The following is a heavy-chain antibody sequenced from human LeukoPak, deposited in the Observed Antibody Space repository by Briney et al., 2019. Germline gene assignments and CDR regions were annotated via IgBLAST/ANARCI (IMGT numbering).Heavy chain of an antibody. CDR1: GFTFSSYG. Sequence: GGSLRLSCAASGFTFSSYGMHWVRQAPGKGLEWVAVISYDGSNKYYADSVKGRFTISRDNSKNTLYLQMNSLRAEDTAVYYCAKQLSDRGDEYFQHWGQGTLVTVSS. J-gene: IGHJ1*01. D-gene: IGHD1-1*01. CDR3: AKQLSDRGDEYFQH. V-gene: IGHV3-30*18. CDR2: ISYDGSNK.